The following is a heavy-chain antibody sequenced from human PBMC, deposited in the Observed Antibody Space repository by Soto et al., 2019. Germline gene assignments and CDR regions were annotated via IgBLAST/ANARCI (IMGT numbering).Heavy chain of an antibody. D-gene: IGHD3-10*01. CDR2: ISYDGSNE. CDR1: GFTFSSYG. J-gene: IGHJ6*02. V-gene: IGHV3-30*18. CDR3: AKIMWYGEEDA. Sequence: QVQLVESGGGVVQPGRSLRLSCAASGFTFSSYGMHWVRQAPGKGLEWVAVISYDGSNEYYADSVQGQLTSSRDNSKNTLYLHRNSLRAKDTAVYYCAKIMWYGEEDAWGQGTTVTVSS.